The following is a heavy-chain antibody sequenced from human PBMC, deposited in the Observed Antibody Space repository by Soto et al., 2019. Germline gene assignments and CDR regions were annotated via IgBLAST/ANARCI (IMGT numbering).Heavy chain of an antibody. D-gene: IGHD3-16*01. J-gene: IGHJ4*02. CDR2: ISWDSYSI. Sequence: DVQLVESGGGLVQPGRSLRLSCVGSGFTFDDYGMHWVRQAPGKGLEWVSGISWDSYSIGYADSVKGRFTISRDNAKNSLYLQMNSLKSEDTALYYCAKARGGIDYWGQGTLVKVSS. CDR1: GFTFDDYG. V-gene: IGHV3-9*01. CDR3: AKARGGIDY.